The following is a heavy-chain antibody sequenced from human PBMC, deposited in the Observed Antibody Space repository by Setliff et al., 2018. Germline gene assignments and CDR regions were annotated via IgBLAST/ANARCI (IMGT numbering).Heavy chain of an antibody. J-gene: IGHJ2*01. CDR3: VRSSPRGSTAGYWYFDF. CDR1: GGPFSGYT. D-gene: IGHD6-13*01. V-gene: IGHV4-34*01. CDR2: INHGGSS. Sequence: SSETLSLTCVVYGGPFSGYTWNWIRQPPGKGLEWIGAINHGGSSTYSPSLKTRVTISVDTSKSQLSLRLASVTAADTAEYYCVRSSPRGSTAGYWYFDFWG.